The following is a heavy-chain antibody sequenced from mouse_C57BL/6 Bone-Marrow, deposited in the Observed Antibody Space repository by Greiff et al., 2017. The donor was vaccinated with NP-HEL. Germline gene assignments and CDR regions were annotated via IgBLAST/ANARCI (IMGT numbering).Heavy chain of an antibody. V-gene: IGHV1-15*01. D-gene: IGHD2-2*01. J-gene: IGHJ2*01. CDR1: GYTFTDYE. CDR2: IDPETGGT. Sequence: QVQLQQSGAELVRPGASVTLSCKASGYTFTDYEMHWVKQTPVHGLEWIGAIDPETGGTAYNQKFKGKAILTADKSSSTAYMELRSLTSEDSAVYYCTRVGYLYYLDDRGQGTTVTVSS. CDR3: TRVGYLYYLDD.